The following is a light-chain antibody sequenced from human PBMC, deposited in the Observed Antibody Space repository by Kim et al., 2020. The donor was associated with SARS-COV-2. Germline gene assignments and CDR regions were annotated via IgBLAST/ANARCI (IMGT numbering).Light chain of an antibody. V-gene: IGKV3-15*01. CDR3: QQYNDWPPTYT. CDR2: RAS. CDR1: QSIGSN. J-gene: IGKJ2*01. Sequence: SPRERVTLSCRASQSIGSNFAWYQHIPGQAPRLLIYRASTRATGVPDRFTGSGSGTEFTLTISSLQSEDLAVYYCQQYNDWPPTYTFGQGTKLEI.